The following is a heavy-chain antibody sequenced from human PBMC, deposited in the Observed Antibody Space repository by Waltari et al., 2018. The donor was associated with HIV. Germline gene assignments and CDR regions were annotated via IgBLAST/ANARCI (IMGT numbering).Heavy chain of an antibody. CDR3: ARRDDGLRFNYNGNWFDP. D-gene: IGHD1-1*01. Sequence: QVQLQQWGTRLLKPSETLSLTCAVYVDSFGGFHWTWIRQSPGQGLEWIGDINHSGVTNYNPSLKSRVAISADASKNQFSLSLSSVTAADTAVYYCARRDDGLRFNYNGNWFDPWGQGTLVTVS. J-gene: IGHJ5*02. V-gene: IGHV4-34*01. CDR2: INHSGVT. CDR1: VDSFGGFH.